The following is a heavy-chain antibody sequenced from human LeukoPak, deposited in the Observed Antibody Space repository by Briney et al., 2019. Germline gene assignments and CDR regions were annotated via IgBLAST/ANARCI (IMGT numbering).Heavy chain of an antibody. CDR1: GYTFTTYA. V-gene: IGHV1-2*04. D-gene: IGHD6-19*01. CDR2: INPNSGGT. CDR3: ARGVTSIAVEFDY. Sequence: ASVKVSCKASGYTFTTYAVHWVRQAPGQGLEWMGWINPNSGGTNYAQKFQGWVTMTRDTSISTAYMELSRLRSDDTAVYYCARGVTSIAVEFDYWGQGTLVTVSS. J-gene: IGHJ4*02.